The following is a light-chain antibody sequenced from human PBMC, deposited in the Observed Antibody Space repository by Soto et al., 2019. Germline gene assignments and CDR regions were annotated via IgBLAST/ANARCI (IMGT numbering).Light chain of an antibody. CDR2: AAA. CDR3: QQLNIYLALS. CDR1: QGSSSY. Sequence: DIQLTQSPSFLSASVGDRVTITCRASQGSSSYLAWYQQKPGKAPKLLIYAAATLQSGVPSRFSGSESGTVFTLTISSQQSEDLATYYCQQLNIYLALSCGGGTKVEI. J-gene: IGKJ4*01. V-gene: IGKV1-9*01.